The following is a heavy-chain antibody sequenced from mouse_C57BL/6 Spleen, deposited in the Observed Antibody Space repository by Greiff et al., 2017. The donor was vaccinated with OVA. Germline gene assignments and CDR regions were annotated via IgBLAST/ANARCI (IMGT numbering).Heavy chain of an antibody. CDR1: GYSITSGYY. V-gene: IGHV3-6*01. CDR3: ARKRDYYAMDY. Sequence: EVKLEESGPGLVKPSQSLSLTCSVTGYSITSGYYWNWIRQFPGNKLEWMGYISYDGSNNYNSSLKNRISITRDTSKNQFFLKLNSVTTEDTATYYCARKRDYYAMDYWGQGTSVTVSS. CDR2: ISYDGSN. J-gene: IGHJ4*01.